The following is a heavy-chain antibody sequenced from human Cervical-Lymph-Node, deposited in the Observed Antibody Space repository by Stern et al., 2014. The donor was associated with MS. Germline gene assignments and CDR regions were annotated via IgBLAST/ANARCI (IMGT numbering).Heavy chain of an antibody. D-gene: IGHD2-15*01. CDR3: ARGLLGSENAFDI. Sequence: VQLVQSGAEVKKPGASVKVSCKASGSTFTSPGISWVRHAPAQRLEGMCWISAYNGNTNYAQKLQGRVTMTTDTSTSTAYMELRSLRSDDTAVYYCARGLLGSENAFDIWGQGTMVTVSS. CDR1: GSTFTSPG. V-gene: IGHV1-18*01. CDR2: ISAYNGNT. J-gene: IGHJ3*02.